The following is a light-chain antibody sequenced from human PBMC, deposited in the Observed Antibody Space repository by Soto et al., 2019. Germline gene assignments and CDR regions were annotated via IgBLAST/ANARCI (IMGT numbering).Light chain of an antibody. V-gene: IGLV2-14*03. J-gene: IGLJ1*01. Sequence: ALTQPASVSGSPGQSIAISCTGTSSDIGAYKYVSWYQQHPGTAPKLMIYDVSNRPSGVSDRFSGSKSGNTASLTISGLQAEDEADYYCSSFSSGGTNVFGIGTKVTVL. CDR1: SSDIGAYKY. CDR2: DVS. CDR3: SSFSSGGTNV.